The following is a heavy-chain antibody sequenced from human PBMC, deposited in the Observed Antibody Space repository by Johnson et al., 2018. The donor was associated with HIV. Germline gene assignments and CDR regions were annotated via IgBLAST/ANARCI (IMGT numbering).Heavy chain of an antibody. D-gene: IGHD2-8*02. V-gene: IGHV3-7*01. J-gene: IGHJ3*02. Sequence: VQLVESGGGLVQPGGSLRLSCAVSGFTFSNHHMTWVRQAPGKGLEWVANINQDGSDKYYVDSVKGRFTIYRDNAQNSLYLQMNSLRADDTAVYYCGRESTGAGTAFDRWGQGTMVTVSS. CDR1: GFTFSNHH. CDR2: INQDGSDK. CDR3: GRESTGAGTAFDR.